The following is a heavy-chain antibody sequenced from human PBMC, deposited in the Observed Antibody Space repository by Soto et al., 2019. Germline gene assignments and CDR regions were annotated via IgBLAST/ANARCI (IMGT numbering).Heavy chain of an antibody. J-gene: IGHJ6*02. Sequence: ASVKIFSKASGYTFTSHGISWVRQAPGQGLEWMGWISAYNGNTNNAQKLQGRVTMTTDTSTSTAYVELRSLISDDTAVYYCAGVEGWEGQTGMEVWGQGATETVSS. CDR1: GYTFTSHG. CDR3: AGVEGWEGQTGMEV. V-gene: IGHV1-18*04. CDR2: ISAYNGNT. D-gene: IGHD1-26*01.